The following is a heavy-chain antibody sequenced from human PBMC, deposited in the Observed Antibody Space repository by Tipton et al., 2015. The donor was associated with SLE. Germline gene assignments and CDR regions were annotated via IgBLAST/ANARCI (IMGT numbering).Heavy chain of an antibody. J-gene: IGHJ4*02. V-gene: IGHV4-4*07. CDR3: ARIRPGHGDPFDF. CDR1: GDSVGTNY. D-gene: IGHD4-17*01. CDR2: LYGSGSPT. Sequence: TLSLTCTVSGDSVGTNYWNWIRQPAGKGLEWIGRLYGSGSPTHYNPSLEVRVTVSVDTSQNQVSLKLTSVTAADTAVYYCARIRPGHGDPFDFWGQGTLVTVSS.